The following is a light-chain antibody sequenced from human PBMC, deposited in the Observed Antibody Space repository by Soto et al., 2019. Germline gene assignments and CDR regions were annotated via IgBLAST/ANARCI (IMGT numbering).Light chain of an antibody. CDR3: QQYNDYST. J-gene: IGKJ1*01. CDR2: DAS. Sequence: DIQMTQSPSTLSASVGDRVTITFRASQSVSKWLAWYQQQPGKAPNLLIYDASILQSGVPSRFSGSGSGTDFTLTISSLQPEDFVTYYCQQYNDYSTFGQGTKVDI. V-gene: IGKV1-5*01. CDR1: QSVSKW.